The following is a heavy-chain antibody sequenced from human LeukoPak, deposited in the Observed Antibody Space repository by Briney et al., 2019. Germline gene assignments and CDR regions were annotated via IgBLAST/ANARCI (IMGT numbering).Heavy chain of an antibody. CDR3: ARLQAQRWFDAPRFDP. CDR2: IYTSGST. J-gene: IGHJ5*02. D-gene: IGHD5-18*01. V-gene: IGHV4-4*09. CDR1: GCSISSYY. Sequence: SETLSLTCTASGCSISSYYWSWIRQPPGKGLEWIGYIYTSGSTNYNPSLKSRVTISVDTSKNQFSLKLSSVTAADTAVYYCARLQAQRWFDAPRFDPWGQGTLVTVSS.